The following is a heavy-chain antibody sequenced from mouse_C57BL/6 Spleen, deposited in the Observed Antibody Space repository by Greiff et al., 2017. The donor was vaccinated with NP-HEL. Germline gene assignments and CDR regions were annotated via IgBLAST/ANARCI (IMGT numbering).Heavy chain of an antibody. CDR1: GYSFTGYY. J-gene: IGHJ2*01. V-gene: IGHV1-42*01. Sequence: VQLQQSGPELVKPGASVKISCKASGYSFTGYYMNWVKQSPEKSLEWIGEINPSTGGTTYNQKFKAKATLTVDKSSSTAYMQLKSLTSEDSAVYYCARVVTTGLYFDYWGQGTTLTVSS. CDR2: INPSTGGT. CDR3: ARVVTTGLYFDY. D-gene: IGHD2-2*01.